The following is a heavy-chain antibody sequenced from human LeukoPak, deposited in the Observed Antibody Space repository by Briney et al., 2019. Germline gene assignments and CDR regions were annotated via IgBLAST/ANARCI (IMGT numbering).Heavy chain of an antibody. CDR2: INPNSGGT. D-gene: IGHD5-18*01. Sequence: ASVKVSCKASGYTFTGYYMHWVRQAPGQGLEWMGWINPNSGGTNYAQKFQGRVTMTRDTSISTAYMELSRLRSDDTAVYYCARMRDTWIQLWPFDYWGQGTLVTVSS. CDR1: GYTFTGYY. J-gene: IGHJ4*02. V-gene: IGHV1-2*02. CDR3: ARMRDTWIQLWPFDY.